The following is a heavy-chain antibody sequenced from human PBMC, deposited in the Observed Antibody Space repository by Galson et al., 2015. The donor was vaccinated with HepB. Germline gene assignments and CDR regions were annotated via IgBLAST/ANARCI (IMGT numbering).Heavy chain of an antibody. D-gene: IGHD6-19*01. Sequence: PALVKPTQTLTLTCTFSGFSLSTSGMRVSWIRQPPGKALEWLARIDWDDDKFYSTTLKTRLTISKDTSKNQVVLTMNNMDPVATATYYCARQIAVAGTTHFDYWGQGTLVTVSS. CDR1: GFSLSTSGMR. V-gene: IGHV2-70*04. CDR2: IDWDDDK. CDR3: ARQIAVAGTTHFDY. J-gene: IGHJ4*02.